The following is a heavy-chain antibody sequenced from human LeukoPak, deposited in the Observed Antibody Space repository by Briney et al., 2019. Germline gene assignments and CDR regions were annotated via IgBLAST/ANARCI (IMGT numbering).Heavy chain of an antibody. CDR2: IIPIFGTA. CDR1: GGTFSSYA. V-gene: IGHV1-69*13. J-gene: IGHJ4*02. CDR3: ARDGARYSSSPTNFDY. D-gene: IGHD6-13*01. Sequence: SVKVSCKPSGGTFSSYAIIWVRQAPGQGLEWMGGIIPIFGTANYAQKFQGRVTITADESTSTAYMELSSLRSEDTAVYYCARDGARYSSSPTNFDYWGQGTLVTVSS.